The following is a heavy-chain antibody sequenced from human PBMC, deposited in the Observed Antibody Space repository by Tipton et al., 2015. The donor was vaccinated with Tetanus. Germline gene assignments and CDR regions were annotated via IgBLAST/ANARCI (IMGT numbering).Heavy chain of an antibody. Sequence: VQLVQSGGTLVQSGGSLRPSCAVSGLPVSSMYMSWVRQPPGKGLEWVSLTYSGGSTYYADSVKGRFSISRDNSKNTLYLQMTGLRAEDTAVYYCARDGLVRAFSLDYWGQGTLVTVSS. CDR1: GLPVSSMY. V-gene: IGHV3-53*01. D-gene: IGHD1-26*01. J-gene: IGHJ4*02. CDR3: ARDGLVRAFSLDY. CDR2: TYSGGST.